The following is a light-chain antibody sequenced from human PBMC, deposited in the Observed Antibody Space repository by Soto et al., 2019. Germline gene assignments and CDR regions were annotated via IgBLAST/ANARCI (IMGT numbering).Light chain of an antibody. Sequence: DIQMTQSPSSLSASVGDRDTITCRASKGISKYLAWFQQKPGKAPQSLIYATSTLQPGVPSKFSGSGSGTDFTLTLIILQPEDFATYYCQRYDTYPLTFGGGTKVDI. CDR1: KGISKY. J-gene: IGKJ4*01. V-gene: IGKV1-16*02. CDR2: ATS. CDR3: QRYDTYPLT.